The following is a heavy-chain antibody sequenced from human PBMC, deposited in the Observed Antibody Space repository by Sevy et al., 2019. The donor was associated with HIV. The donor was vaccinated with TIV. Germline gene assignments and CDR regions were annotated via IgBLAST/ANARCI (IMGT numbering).Heavy chain of an antibody. J-gene: IGHJ5*02. D-gene: IGHD6-13*01. CDR3: AKDNKAAAEEDWFDP. CDR2: ISGSGDST. CDR1: GFTFSSYA. Sequence: GGSLRLSCAASGFTFSSYAMSWVRQAPGKGLEWVSAISGSGDSTYYADSVKGRFTISRDNSKNTLYLQMNSLRAEDTAVYYCAKDNKAAAEEDWFDPWGQGTLVTVSS. V-gene: IGHV3-23*01.